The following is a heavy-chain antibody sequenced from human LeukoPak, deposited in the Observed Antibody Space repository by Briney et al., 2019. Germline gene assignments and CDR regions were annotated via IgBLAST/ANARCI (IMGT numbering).Heavy chain of an antibody. D-gene: IGHD3-9*01. CDR1: GFTFSSYW. CDR3: ARDNRDDFDWLLYNFDY. J-gene: IGHJ4*02. V-gene: IGHV3-74*01. Sequence: GGSLRLSCAASGFTFSSYWMHWVRQAPGKGLVWVSRINSDGSSTSYADSVKGRFTISRDNAKNTLYLQMNSLRAEDTAVYYCARDNRDDFDWLLYNFDYWGQGTLVTVSS. CDR2: INSDGSST.